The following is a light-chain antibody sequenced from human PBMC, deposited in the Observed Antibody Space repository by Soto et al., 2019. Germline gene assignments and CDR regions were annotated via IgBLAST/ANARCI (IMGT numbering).Light chain of an antibody. CDR1: SSNIGNNY. J-gene: IGLJ1*01. Sequence: QSVLTQPPSVSAGPGQKVTISCSGSSSNIGNNYVSWYQQLPGTAPKLLIYENNKRPSGIPDRFSGSKSGTSATLGITGLQTGDEADYYCGTWDSSLSALFGTGTKVTVL. V-gene: IGLV1-51*02. CDR2: ENN. CDR3: GTWDSSLSAL.